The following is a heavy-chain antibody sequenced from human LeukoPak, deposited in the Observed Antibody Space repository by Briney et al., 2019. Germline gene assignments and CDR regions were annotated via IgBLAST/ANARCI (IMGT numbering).Heavy chain of an antibody. D-gene: IGHD6-19*01. Sequence: GGSLRLSCAASGFTFSRYGMSWVRQAPGKGLEWVAVIFYDGSNKYSADSVKGRFTISRDNSENTLFLQMNSLRAEDTAVYYCARVGSAWSYFDYWGQGTLVTASS. J-gene: IGHJ4*02. V-gene: IGHV3-33*08. CDR2: IFYDGSNK. CDR1: GFTFSRYG. CDR3: ARVGSAWSYFDY.